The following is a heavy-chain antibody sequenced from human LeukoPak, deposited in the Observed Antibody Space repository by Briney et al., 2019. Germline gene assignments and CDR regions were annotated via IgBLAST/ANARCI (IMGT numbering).Heavy chain of an antibody. V-gene: IGHV3-23*01. J-gene: IGHJ4*02. Sequence: PGGSLRLSCAASGFTFSSYAMGWVRQAPGKGLEWVSAISGSGGSTYYADSVKGRFTISRDNSKNTLYLQMNSLRAEDTAVYYCAKDKGDSSGWLYYFDYWGQGTLVTVSS. CDR3: AKDKGDSSGWLYYFDY. CDR2: ISGSGGST. CDR1: GFTFSSYA. D-gene: IGHD6-19*01.